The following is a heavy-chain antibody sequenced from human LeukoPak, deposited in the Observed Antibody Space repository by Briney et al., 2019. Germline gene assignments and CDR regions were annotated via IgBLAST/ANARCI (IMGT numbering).Heavy chain of an antibody. Sequence: SETLSLTCTVSGGSISSSSYYWGWIRQPPGKGLEWVGSIYYTGNTYYNPSLKSRVTISVDTSKNQFSLKLRSVTAADTAVYYCARDSHGYCGGGSCYSGGWFDPWGQGTRVTVSS. CDR2: IYYTGNT. D-gene: IGHD2-15*01. CDR1: GGSISSSSYY. V-gene: IGHV4-39*07. CDR3: ARDSHGYCGGGSCYSGGWFDP. J-gene: IGHJ5*02.